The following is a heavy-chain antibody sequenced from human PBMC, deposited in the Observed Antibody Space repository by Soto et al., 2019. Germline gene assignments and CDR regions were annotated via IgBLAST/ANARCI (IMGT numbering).Heavy chain of an antibody. J-gene: IGHJ6*02. CDR1: SGPDRSHN. V-gene: IGHV4-59*08. D-gene: IGHD4-17*01. Sequence: QVQLQQSGPRLVKPSETLSLTCTVSSGPDRSHNWGWIRQPPGRGLEGIGYVYYTGDTAYNPSLTGLVTISADTSTNDISLTLNSVTAADTAVYYCVRQGIDYLHGLVDVWGQGTTVSVSS. CDR3: VRQGIDYLHGLVDV. CDR2: VYYTGDT.